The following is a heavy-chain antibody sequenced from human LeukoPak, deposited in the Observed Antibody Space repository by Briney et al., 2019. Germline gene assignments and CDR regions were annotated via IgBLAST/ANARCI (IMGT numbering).Heavy chain of an antibody. D-gene: IGHD2-2*01. CDR3: ARQIVVVPAAISKVDKNYYYYYGMDV. J-gene: IGHJ6*02. CDR1: GGTFSSYA. CDR2: IIPIFGTA. V-gene: IGHV1-69*01. Sequence: SVKVSCKASGGTFSSYAVSWERQAPGQGLEWMGGIIPIFGTANYAQKFQGRVTITADESTSTAYMELSSLRSEDTAVYYCARQIVVVPAAISKVDKNYYYYYGMDVWGQGTTVTVSS.